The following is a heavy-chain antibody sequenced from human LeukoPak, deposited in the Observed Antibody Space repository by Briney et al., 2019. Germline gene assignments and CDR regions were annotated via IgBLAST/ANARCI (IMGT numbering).Heavy chain of an antibody. CDR1: GFTFSSYE. V-gene: IGHV3-48*03. CDR3: TRETLNCGGDCYDC. J-gene: IGHJ4*02. D-gene: IGHD2-21*02. Sequence: PGGSLRLSCVGSGFTFSSYEFNWVRQAPGKGLEWVSYISDRGTGIYYADSLKGRFTISRDDAKNSVYLQMNSLRDEDTAVYHCTRETLNCGGDCYDCGGQGTLVTVSS. CDR2: ISDRGTGI.